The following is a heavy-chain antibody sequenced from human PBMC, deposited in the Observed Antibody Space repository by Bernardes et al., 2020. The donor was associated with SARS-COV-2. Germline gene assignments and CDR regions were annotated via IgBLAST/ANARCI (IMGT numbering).Heavy chain of an antibody. Sequence: ASVKVSCKVSGYTLTALSMHWVRQAPGKGLEWMGGFDPEDGETIYAQKFQGRVTMTEDTSTDTAYMELSSLRSEDTAVYYCATGYAVADHYFDYWGQGTLVTVSS. CDR3: ATGYAVADHYFDY. V-gene: IGHV1-24*01. CDR1: GYTLTALS. CDR2: FDPEDGET. J-gene: IGHJ4*02. D-gene: IGHD2-8*01.